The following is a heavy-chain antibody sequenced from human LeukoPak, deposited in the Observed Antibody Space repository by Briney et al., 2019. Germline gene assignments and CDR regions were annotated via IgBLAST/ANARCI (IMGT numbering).Heavy chain of an antibody. D-gene: IGHD1-14*01. Sequence: GGSLRLSCAASGFTFDDYAMHWVRQAPAKGLDWVSGISWNSGSIGYADSVKGRLTISRDNAKNSLYLQMNSLRAEDMALYYCATATTTTSYMDVWGKWTTVTVSS. J-gene: IGHJ6*03. CDR2: ISWNSGSI. CDR3: ATATTTTSYMDV. CDR1: GFTFDDYA. V-gene: IGHV3-9*03.